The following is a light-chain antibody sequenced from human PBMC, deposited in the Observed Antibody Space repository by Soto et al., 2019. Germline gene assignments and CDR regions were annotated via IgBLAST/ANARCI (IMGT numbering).Light chain of an antibody. CDR2: EVN. J-gene: IGLJ1*01. CDR1: SSDVGGYNY. CDR3: SSYAGSSNV. Sequence: QSALTQPPSASGSPGQSVAFSCTGTSSDVGGYNYVSWYQQHPGKASKLMIYEVNKRPSGVPDRFSGSKSGNTASLTVSGLQAEDEADYYCSSYAGSSNVFGTGTKLTVL. V-gene: IGLV2-8*01.